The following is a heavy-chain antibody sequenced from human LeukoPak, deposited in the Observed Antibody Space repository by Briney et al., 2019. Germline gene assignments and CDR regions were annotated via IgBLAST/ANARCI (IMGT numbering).Heavy chain of an antibody. CDR3: AKTRWQWTRKYFDF. Sequence: QPGGTLRLSCAASGFTFSSYAMSWVRQAPGKGLEWVSAISGSGGSTYYADSVKGRFTISRDNSKNTVYLQMNSLRAEDTAVYYCAKTRWQWTRKYFDFWGQGSLVTVSS. D-gene: IGHD5-24*01. CDR1: GFTFSSYA. V-gene: IGHV3-23*01. J-gene: IGHJ4*02. CDR2: ISGSGGST.